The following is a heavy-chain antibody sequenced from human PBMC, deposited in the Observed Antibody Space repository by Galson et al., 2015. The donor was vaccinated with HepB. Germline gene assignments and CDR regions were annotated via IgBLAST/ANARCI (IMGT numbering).Heavy chain of an antibody. V-gene: IGHV3-23*01. D-gene: IGHD2-21*02. CDR1: GFTFSTYA. Sequence: SLRLSCAASGFTFSTYAMSWVRQAPGRGLEWVSSIGDSDASTYYADAVKDRFTISRDNSKNTLYLQMNSLRAEDTAVYYCVSSLNNMVTAILGYWGQGTLVTVSS. CDR3: VSSLNNMVTAILGY. CDR2: IGDSDAST. J-gene: IGHJ4*02.